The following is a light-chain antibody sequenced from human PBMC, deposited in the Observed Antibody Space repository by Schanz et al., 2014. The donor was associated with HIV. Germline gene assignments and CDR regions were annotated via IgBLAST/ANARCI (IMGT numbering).Light chain of an antibody. V-gene: IGLV2-8*01. J-gene: IGLJ2*01. CDR1: SNDVGGYKY. Sequence: QSALTQPPSASGSPGQSVTISCTGSSNDVGGYKYVSWYQQSAGRAPRLLIYEVSKRPSGVPDRFSGSRSGSTASLTISGLQAEDEADYYCISYAGTNNPVFGGGTKLTVL. CDR2: EVS. CDR3: ISYAGTNNPV.